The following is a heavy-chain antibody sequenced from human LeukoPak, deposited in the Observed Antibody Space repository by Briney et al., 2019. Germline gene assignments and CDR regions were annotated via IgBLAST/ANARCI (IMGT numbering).Heavy chain of an antibody. J-gene: IGHJ3*01. Sequence: PGGPLRLSCAISGMTVSTTYMTWVRQAPGKGLEWVSVIYNSGNTYYADSVKGRFTISRDNSKNTVYLQMNSLRADDTAVYYCVRAGASGRSGRLVPGAFDVWGQGTMVTVSS. CDR3: VRAGASGRSGRLVPGAFDV. D-gene: IGHD3-10*01. CDR1: GMTVSTTY. V-gene: IGHV3-53*01. CDR2: IYNSGNT.